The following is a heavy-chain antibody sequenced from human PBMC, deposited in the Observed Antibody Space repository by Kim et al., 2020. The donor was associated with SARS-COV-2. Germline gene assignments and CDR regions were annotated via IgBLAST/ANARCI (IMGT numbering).Heavy chain of an antibody. Sequence: ASVKVSCKASGYTFTSYYMHWVRQAPGQGLEWMGIINPSGGSTSYAQKFQGRVTMTRDTSTSTVYMELSSLRSEDTAVYYCARDFAEGTVDRDAFDIWGQGTMVTVSS. J-gene: IGHJ3*02. CDR3: ARDFAEGTVDRDAFDI. CDR1: GYTFTSYY. D-gene: IGHD4-17*01. V-gene: IGHV1-46*01. CDR2: INPSGGST.